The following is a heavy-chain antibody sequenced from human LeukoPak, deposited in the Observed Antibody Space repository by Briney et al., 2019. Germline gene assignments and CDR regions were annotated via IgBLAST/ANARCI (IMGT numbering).Heavy chain of an antibody. D-gene: IGHD6-13*01. V-gene: IGHV6-1*01. CDR2: IYYRTQWYD. CDR3: AKGSSSWLLRYYFDY. CDR1: GDSVSRTAAG. Sequence: SQTLSLTCGISGDSVSRTAAGWSWIRQSPSRGLEWLGRIYYRTQWYDDYAVSVRSRISINPDTSKNQFSLKLSSVTAADTAVYYCAKGSSSWLLRYYFDYWGQGTLVTVSS. J-gene: IGHJ4*02.